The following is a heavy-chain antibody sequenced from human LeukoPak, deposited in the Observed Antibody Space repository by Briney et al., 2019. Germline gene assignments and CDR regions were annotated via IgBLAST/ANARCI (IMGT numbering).Heavy chain of an antibody. CDR3: AKDRLVVVAATVSD. J-gene: IGHJ4*02. Sequence: GGSLRLSCEASGFTFSDYWLSWVRQAPGKGLEWVSAISGSGGSTYYADSVKGRFTISRDNSKNTLYLQMNSLRAEDTAVYYCAKDRLVVVAATVSDWGQGTLVTVSS. CDR2: ISGSGGST. CDR1: GFTFSDYW. D-gene: IGHD2-15*01. V-gene: IGHV3-23*01.